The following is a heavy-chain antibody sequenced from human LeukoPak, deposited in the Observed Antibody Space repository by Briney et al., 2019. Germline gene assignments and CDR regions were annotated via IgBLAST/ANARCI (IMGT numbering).Heavy chain of an antibody. D-gene: IGHD3-22*01. CDR3: ARAGDSSGYYYEYFDY. CDR1: GYTFPSYF. Sequence: ASVKVSCKASGYTFPSYFTHWVRQAPGQGLEWMGWINPNSGGTNYAQKFQGWVTMTRDTSISTAYMELSRLRSDDTAVYYCARAGDSSGYYYEYFDYWGQGILVTVSS. J-gene: IGHJ4*02. V-gene: IGHV1-2*04. CDR2: INPNSGGT.